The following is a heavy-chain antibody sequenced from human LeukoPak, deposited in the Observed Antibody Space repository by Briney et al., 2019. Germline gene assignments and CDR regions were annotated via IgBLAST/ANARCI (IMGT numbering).Heavy chain of an antibody. J-gene: IGHJ4*02. CDR1: GFTFSSYA. V-gene: IGHV3-23*01. CDR3: AKGSYYDSSGSFYFDY. D-gene: IGHD3-22*01. Sequence: GGSLRLSCAASGFTFSSYAMSWVRQAPGKGLEWVSGISGSGDYTYYADSVKGRFTISRDNSKNTLYVQVNSLGTEDTAAYYCAKGSYYDSSGSFYFDYWGQGTLVTVSS. CDR2: ISGSGDYT.